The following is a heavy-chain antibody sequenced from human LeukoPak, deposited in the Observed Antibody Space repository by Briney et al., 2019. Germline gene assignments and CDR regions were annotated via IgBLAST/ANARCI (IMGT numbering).Heavy chain of an antibody. V-gene: IGHV1-2*02. CDR3: ARGRSSSWYNWFDP. D-gene: IGHD6-13*01. J-gene: IGHJ5*02. CDR1: GYTFTAYY. CDR2: INPNSGGT. Sequence: ASVKVSFKATGYTFTAYYIHWVRQAPGQGLEWMGWINPNSGGTNYALKFQGRVTMTRDTSIRTAYMELSRLRSDDTAVYYCARGRSSSWYNWFDPWGQGTLVTVSS.